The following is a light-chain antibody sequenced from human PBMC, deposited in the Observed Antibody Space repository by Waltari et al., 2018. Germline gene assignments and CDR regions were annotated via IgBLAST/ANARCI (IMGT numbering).Light chain of an antibody. V-gene: IGKV3-15*01. CDR3: QQYNNWPPYT. CDR2: GAS. CDR1: QSVSSN. J-gene: IGKJ2*01. Sequence: EIVMTQYTATMSVSRGERDALSCRASQSVSSNLAWYQQKPGQAPRLLIYGASTRATGIPARFSGSGSGTEFTLTISSMQSEDFAVYYCQQYNNWPPYTFGQGTKLEIK.